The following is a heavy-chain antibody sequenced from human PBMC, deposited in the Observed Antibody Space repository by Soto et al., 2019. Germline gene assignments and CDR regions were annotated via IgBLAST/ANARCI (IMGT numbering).Heavy chain of an antibody. CDR2: ISSSSSYI. J-gene: IGHJ4*02. Sequence: EVQLVESGGGLVKPGGSLRLSCAASGFTFSSYSMNWVRQAPGKGLEWVSSISSSSSYIYYADSVKGRFTISRDNAKNSLYLQMNSLRAEDTAVYYRASQGGGGYCSGGSCYWGQGTLVTVSS. CDR1: GFTFSSYS. CDR3: ASQGGGGYCSGGSCY. V-gene: IGHV3-21*01. D-gene: IGHD2-15*01.